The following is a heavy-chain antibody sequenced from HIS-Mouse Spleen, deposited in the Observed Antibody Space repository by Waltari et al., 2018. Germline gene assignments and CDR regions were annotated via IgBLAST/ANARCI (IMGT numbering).Heavy chain of an antibody. CDR1: GFTFSSYR. CDR2: ISSSSSYI. V-gene: IGHV3-21*01. J-gene: IGHJ4*02. CDR3: ARSPGIAAAGTDY. D-gene: IGHD6-13*01. Sequence: EVQLVESGGGLVRPGGSLRLSCAACGFTFSSYRMNCVRRAPGKGLEWVSSISSSSSYIYYADSVKGRFTISRDNAKNSLYLQMNSLRAEDTAVYYCARSPGIAAAGTDYWGQGTLVTVSS.